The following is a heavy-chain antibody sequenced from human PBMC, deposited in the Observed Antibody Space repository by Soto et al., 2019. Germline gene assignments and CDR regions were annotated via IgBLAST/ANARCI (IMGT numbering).Heavy chain of an antibody. CDR3: ARAKISGLFDY. CDR1: GGSFSGYY. V-gene: IGHV4-34*01. CDR2: INHRGSN. J-gene: IGHJ4*02. D-gene: IGHD7-27*01. Sequence: QVQLQQWGAGLLKPSETLSLTCAVYGGSFSGYYWTWIRQPPGTGLEWIGEINHRGSNNYNPSLRGRVPISVDTSKNQFSMKLTSGTAADTAVYYCARAKISGLFDYWGQGTLVTVSS.